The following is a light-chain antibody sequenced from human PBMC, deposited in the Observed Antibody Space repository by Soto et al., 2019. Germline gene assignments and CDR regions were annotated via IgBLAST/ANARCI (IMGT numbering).Light chain of an antibody. CDR1: QSISNH. V-gene: IGKV1D-13*01. J-gene: IGKJ5*01. Sequence: IQMTQSPSSLSASVEDRVIITCRASQSISNHLNWYQQKPGKAPKLLIYDVSALKRGVPPRFSGSGSGTEFTLTISSLQSEDFAVYYCQQYNNWPPITFGQGTRLEIK. CDR3: QQYNNWPPIT. CDR2: DVS.